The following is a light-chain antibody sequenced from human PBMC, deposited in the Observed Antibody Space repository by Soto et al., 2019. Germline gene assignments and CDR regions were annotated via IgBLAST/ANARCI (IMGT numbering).Light chain of an antibody. CDR3: SSYTSSSVV. V-gene: IGLV2-14*02. CDR1: SSDVGSYNL. Sequence: QSVLTQPASVSGSPGQSITISCTGTSSDVGSYNLVSWYQQHPGKAPKLMIYEVSNRPSGVSNRFSGSKSGNTASLMISGLQAEDEADYYCSSYTSSSVVFGTGTKVTVL. J-gene: IGLJ1*01. CDR2: EVS.